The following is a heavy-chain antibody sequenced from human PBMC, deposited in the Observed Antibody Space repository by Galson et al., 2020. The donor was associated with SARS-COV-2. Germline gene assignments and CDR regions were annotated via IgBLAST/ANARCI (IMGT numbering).Heavy chain of an antibody. V-gene: IGHV4-4*07. Sequence: SETLSLTCTVSGGSISDYYWSWIRQPAGRGLECLGRMYTTGRPSYNPSLKSRVTMSVDTSKNQFSLKLTSVTAADTAVYYCARHVVGGNSPDYWGQGTLVTVSS. CDR1: GGSISDYY. CDR2: MYTTGRP. CDR3: ARHVVGGNSPDY. D-gene: IGHD2-21*02. J-gene: IGHJ4*02.